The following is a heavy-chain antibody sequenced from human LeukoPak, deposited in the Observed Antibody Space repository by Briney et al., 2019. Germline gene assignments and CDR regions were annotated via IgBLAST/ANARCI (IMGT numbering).Heavy chain of an antibody. Sequence: GESLKISCKGSGYRFTTYWIGWVRQMPGKGPEWMGIIYPGDSDTRYSPSFQGQVTISADKSINTAYLQWSSLKASDTAIHYCARFSGDNAFDIWGQGTMVTASS. CDR2: IYPGDSDT. V-gene: IGHV5-51*01. J-gene: IGHJ3*02. D-gene: IGHD2-21*02. CDR3: ARFSGDNAFDI. CDR1: GYRFTTYW.